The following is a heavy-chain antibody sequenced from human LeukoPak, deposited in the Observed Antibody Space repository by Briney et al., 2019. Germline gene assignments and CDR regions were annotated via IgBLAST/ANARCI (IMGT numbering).Heavy chain of an antibody. Sequence: GGSLRLSCAASGFTFDDFAMHWVRQPPGKGLEWVSGISWSGDRIGYADSVKGRFTISRDNAKNSLYLQMDSVRAEDTALYYCIKSAKLAYYGSGNKPDFDLWGQGILVTVSS. CDR3: IKSAKLAYYGSGNKPDFDL. D-gene: IGHD3-10*01. CDR2: ISWSGDRI. V-gene: IGHV3-9*01. J-gene: IGHJ4*02. CDR1: GFTFDDFA.